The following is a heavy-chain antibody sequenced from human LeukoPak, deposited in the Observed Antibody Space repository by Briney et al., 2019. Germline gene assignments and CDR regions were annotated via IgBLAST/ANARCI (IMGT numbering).Heavy chain of an antibody. J-gene: IGHJ4*02. CDR3: ARWTGVYSDY. D-gene: IGHD3-10*01. Sequence: ASVNVSCKASGYTFTGYYMHWVRQAPGQGLEWMGWINPNSGGTNYTQKFQGRVTMTRDTSISTAYMELSRLRSDDTAVYYCARWTGVYSDYWGQGTLVTVSS. CDR1: GYTFTGYY. CDR2: INPNSGGT. V-gene: IGHV1-2*02.